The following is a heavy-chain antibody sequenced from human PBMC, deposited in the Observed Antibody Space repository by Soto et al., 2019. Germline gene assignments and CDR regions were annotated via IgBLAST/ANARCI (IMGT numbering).Heavy chain of an antibody. D-gene: IGHD4-4*01. CDR1: GFTFSSYE. CDR2: ISSSGSTI. V-gene: IGHV3-48*03. J-gene: IGHJ6*02. CDR3: ARDGGVDYSNSNNYYGMDV. Sequence: EVQLVESGGGLVQPGGSLRLSCAASGFTFSSYEMNWVRQAPGKGLEWVSYISSSGSTIYYADSVKGRFTISRDNAKNSLYLQMNSLRAEDTAVYYCARDGGVDYSNSNNYYGMDVWGRGTTVIVS.